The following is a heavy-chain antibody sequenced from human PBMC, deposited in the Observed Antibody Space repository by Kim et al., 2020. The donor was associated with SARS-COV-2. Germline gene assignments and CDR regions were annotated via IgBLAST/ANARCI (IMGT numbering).Heavy chain of an antibody. V-gene: IGHV1-69*13. J-gene: IGHJ4*02. CDR2: IIPIFGTA. Sequence: SVKVSCKASGGTFSSYAISWVRQAPGQGLEWMGGIIPIFGTANYAQKFQGRVTITADESTSTAYMELSSLRSEDTAVYYCARGSDSSSLPDYYFDYWGQGTLVTVSS. CDR1: GGTFSSYA. D-gene: IGHD6-13*01. CDR3: ARGSDSSSLPDYYFDY.